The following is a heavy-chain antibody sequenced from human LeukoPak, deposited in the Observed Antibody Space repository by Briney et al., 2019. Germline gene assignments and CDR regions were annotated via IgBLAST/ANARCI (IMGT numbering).Heavy chain of an antibody. Sequence: SETLSLTCTVSGGSISSYYWSWIRQPPGKGLEWIGYIYYSGSTNYNPSLKSRVTISVDTSKNQFSLKLSSVTAADTAVYYCARDTYDAYYYYYYMDVWGKGTTVTVPS. CDR3: ARDTYDAYYYYYYMDV. CDR2: IYYSGST. J-gene: IGHJ6*03. V-gene: IGHV4-59*01. CDR1: GGSISSYY. D-gene: IGHD3-16*01.